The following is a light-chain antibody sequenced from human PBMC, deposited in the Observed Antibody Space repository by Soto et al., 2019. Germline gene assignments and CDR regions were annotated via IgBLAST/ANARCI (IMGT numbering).Light chain of an antibody. CDR2: GAS. CDR1: QSVSSNY. J-gene: IGKJ4*01. V-gene: IGKV3-20*01. Sequence: EIVLTQSPGTLSLFPGDRATLSCRASQSVSSNYLAWYQQKPGQAPRLLIYGASSRATGIPDRFSGSGSGTDFTLTISRLEPEDFAVYYCQRYGTSLPLTFGGGTKVDIK. CDR3: QRYGTSLPLT.